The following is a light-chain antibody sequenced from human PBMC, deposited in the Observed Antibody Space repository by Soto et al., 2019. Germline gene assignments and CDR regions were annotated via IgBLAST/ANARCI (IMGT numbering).Light chain of an antibody. J-gene: IGLJ7*01. CDR2: GNS. Sequence: QSVLTQPPSVSGAPGQRVTISCTGSSSNIGAGYDVHWYQQLPGTAPKLLIYGNSNRPSGVPDRFSGSKSGTSASLAITGRQAEDEADYYCQSYDSSLSGSSVFGTGTQLTVL. CDR1: SSNIGAGYD. V-gene: IGLV1-40*01. CDR3: QSYDSSLSGSSV.